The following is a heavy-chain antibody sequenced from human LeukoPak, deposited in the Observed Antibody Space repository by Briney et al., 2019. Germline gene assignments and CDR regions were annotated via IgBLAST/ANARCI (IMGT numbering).Heavy chain of an antibody. Sequence: GGSLRLSCAASGFTFSSYWMSWVRQAPGKGLEWVANIKQDGSEKYYVDSVKGRFTISRDNAKNSLYLQMNSLRAEDTAVYYCARVGAYGSGSYSDYFDYWGQGTLVTVSS. CDR1: GFTFSSYW. D-gene: IGHD3-10*01. CDR3: ARVGAYGSGSYSDYFDY. J-gene: IGHJ4*02. V-gene: IGHV3-7*01. CDR2: IKQDGSEK.